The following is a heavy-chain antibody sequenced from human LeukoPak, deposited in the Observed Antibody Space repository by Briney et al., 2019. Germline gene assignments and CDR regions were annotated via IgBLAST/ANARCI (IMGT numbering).Heavy chain of an antibody. CDR2: VYYSGST. CDR3: ATMGGYSYGYNY. V-gene: IGHV4-39*01. Sequence: SETLSLTCTVSGGSISSSSYDWGWIRQPPGKGLEGIGSVYYSGSTYYNPSFKRRVTISVDTSKNQFSLKLSSVTAADTAVYYCATMGGYSYGYNYWGQGTLVTVSS. J-gene: IGHJ4*02. D-gene: IGHD5-18*01. CDR1: GGSISSSSYD.